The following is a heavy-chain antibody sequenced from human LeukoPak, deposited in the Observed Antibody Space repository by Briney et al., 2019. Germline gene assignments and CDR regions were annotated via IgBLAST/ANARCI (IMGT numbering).Heavy chain of an antibody. CDR2: INPNSGGT. CDR3: AREVSEMATITAGAFDI. D-gene: IGHD5-24*01. CDR1: GYTFTGYY. J-gene: IGHJ3*02. V-gene: IGHV1-2*02. Sequence: ASVKVSCKASGYTFTGYYMHWVRQAPGQGLEWMGWINPNSGGTNYAQKFQGRVTMTRDTSISTAYMELSRLRSDDTAVYYCAREVSEMATITAGAFDIWGQGTMVTVSS.